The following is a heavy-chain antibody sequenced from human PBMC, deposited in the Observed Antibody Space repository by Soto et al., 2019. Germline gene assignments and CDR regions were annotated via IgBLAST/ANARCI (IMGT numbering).Heavy chain of an antibody. CDR3: AHSYYDSSDNWFDP. J-gene: IGHJ5*02. V-gene: IGHV2-5*02. CDR2: IYWDDDK. Sequence: SGPTLVNPTQTLTLTCTFSGFSLSTSGLGVGWIRQPPGKALEWLALIYWDDDKRYSPSLKSRLTITKDTSKNQVVLTMTNMEPVDTATYYCAHSYYDSSDNWFDPWGQGTLVTVYS. CDR1: GFSLSTSGLG. D-gene: IGHD3-22*01.